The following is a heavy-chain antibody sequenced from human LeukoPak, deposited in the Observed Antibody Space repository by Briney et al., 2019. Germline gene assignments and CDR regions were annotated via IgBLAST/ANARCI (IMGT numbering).Heavy chain of an antibody. CDR3: ARRRGNGWYSSGSFDY. Sequence: PSETLSLTCTVSGGPISSYYWSWIRQPPGKGLEWIGYIYYSGSTNYNPSLKSRVTISVDTSKNQFSLKLSSVTAADTAVYYCARRRGNGWYSSGSFDYWGQGTLVTVSS. V-gene: IGHV4-59*08. CDR2: IYYSGST. D-gene: IGHD6-19*01. J-gene: IGHJ4*02. CDR1: GGPISSYY.